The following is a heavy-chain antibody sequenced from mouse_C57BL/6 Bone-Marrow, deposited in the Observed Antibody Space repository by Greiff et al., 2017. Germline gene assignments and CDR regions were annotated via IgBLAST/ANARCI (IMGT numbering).Heavy chain of an antibody. D-gene: IGHD2-13*01. J-gene: IGHJ4*01. CDR3: ARRDPCAMDY. CDR1: GFTFSDYY. Sequence: EVKLVESGGGLVQPGGSLKLSCAASGFTFSDYYMYWVRQTPEKRLEWVAYISNGGGSTYYPDTVKGRFTISRANAKNTLYLQMIRLKSEDTAMYYCARRDPCAMDYWGQGTSVTVSS. V-gene: IGHV5-12*01. CDR2: ISNGGGST.